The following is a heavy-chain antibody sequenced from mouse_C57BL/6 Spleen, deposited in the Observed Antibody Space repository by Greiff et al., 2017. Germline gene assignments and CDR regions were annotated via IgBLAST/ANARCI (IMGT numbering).Heavy chain of an antibody. J-gene: IGHJ1*03. Sequence: DVKLVESGGGLVKPGGSLKLSCAASGFTFSDYGMHWVRQAPEKGLEWVAYISSGSSTIYYADTVKGRFTIARDNAKNTLFLQMTSLRSEDTAMYYCARRCWGSCYDGWYFDVWGTGTTVTVSS. CDR3: ARRCWGSCYDGWYFDV. D-gene: IGHD1-1*01. V-gene: IGHV5-17*01. CDR2: ISSGSSTI. CDR1: GFTFSDYG.